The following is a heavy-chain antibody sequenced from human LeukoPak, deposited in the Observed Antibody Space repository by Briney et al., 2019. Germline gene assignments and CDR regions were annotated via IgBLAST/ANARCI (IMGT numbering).Heavy chain of an antibody. J-gene: IGHJ4*02. CDR1: RFTLRIYG. D-gene: IGHD6-19*01. CDR2: ISYDRSTK. Sequence: PGRSLRLSCAPSRFTLRIYGMHGVPHAPGKGQEGVEVISYDRSTKYYADDVKGRFTITRENSQNTLYLQMNSLRAEDTAVYYCAKDQKWVARYYFDCWGQGTLVTVSS. CDR3: AKDQKWVARYYFDC. V-gene: IGHV3-30*18.